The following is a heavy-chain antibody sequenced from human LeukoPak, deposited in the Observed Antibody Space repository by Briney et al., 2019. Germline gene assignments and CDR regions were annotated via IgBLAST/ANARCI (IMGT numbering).Heavy chain of an antibody. V-gene: IGHV4-39*07. Sequence: SETLSLTCTVSGGSISSSSYYWGWIRQPPGNGLEWIGNIYYSGNTYYSPSLKSRVTISVDTSKNQFSLNLSSVTAADTAVYYCARESYYDSSGYSHDAFDIWGQGTLVTVSS. J-gene: IGHJ3*02. CDR3: ARESYYDSSGYSHDAFDI. D-gene: IGHD3-22*01. CDR1: GGSISSSSYY. CDR2: IYYSGNT.